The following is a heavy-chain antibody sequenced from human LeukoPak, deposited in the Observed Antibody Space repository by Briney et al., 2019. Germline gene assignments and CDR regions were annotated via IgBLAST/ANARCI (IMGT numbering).Heavy chain of an antibody. CDR2: IYSAGDT. J-gene: IGHJ3*02. CDR1: GFTVSSNY. V-gene: IGHV3-53*01. Sequence: PGGSLRLSCAASGFTVSSNYMSWVRQAPGKGLEWVSVIYSAGDTSYADSVKGRFTISRDNSKNTLYLQMNSLRAEDTAVYYCAKDELGIYTGGNAFDMWGQGTKVTVSS. D-gene: IGHD7-27*01. CDR3: AKDELGIYTGGNAFDM.